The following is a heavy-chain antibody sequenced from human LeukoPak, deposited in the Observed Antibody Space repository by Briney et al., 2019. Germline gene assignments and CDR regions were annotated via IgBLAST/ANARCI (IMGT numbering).Heavy chain of an antibody. V-gene: IGHV4-39*07. D-gene: IGHD7-27*01. CDR3: ATRKLGNDY. Sequence: SETLSLTCTVSGGSISSSSYYWGWIRQPPGKGLEWIGSIYYSGSTYYNPSLKSRVIISVDKSKNQFSLKLYSVTAADTAVYYCATRKLGNDYWGQGTLVTVSS. J-gene: IGHJ4*02. CDR1: GGSISSSSYY. CDR2: IYYSGST.